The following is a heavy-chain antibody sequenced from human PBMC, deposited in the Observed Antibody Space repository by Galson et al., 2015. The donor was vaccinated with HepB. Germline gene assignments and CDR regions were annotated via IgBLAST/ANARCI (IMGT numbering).Heavy chain of an antibody. V-gene: IGHV3-23*01. J-gene: IGHJ4*02. D-gene: IGHD6-6*01. Sequence: SLRLSCAASGFTFSTYAMSWVRQAPGKGLEWVSAISGIGGVTYYADSVKGRFTISRDNSKNTLYLQMNSLRAEDTAVYYCAKSISSSSEGDPDYWGQGTLVTVSS. CDR1: GFTFSTYA. CDR3: AKSISSSSEGDPDY. CDR2: ISGIGGVT.